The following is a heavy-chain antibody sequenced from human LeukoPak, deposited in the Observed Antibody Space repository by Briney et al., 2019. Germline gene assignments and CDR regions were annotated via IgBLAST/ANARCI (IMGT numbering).Heavy chain of an antibody. V-gene: IGHV3-66*01. D-gene: IGHD3-22*01. CDR1: GFTVSSNY. CDR3: ARDGYYYYDSSGYYYFDY. CDR2: IYSGGST. J-gene: IGHJ4*02. Sequence: GGSLRLSCAASGFTVSSNYMSWVRQAPGKGLEWVSVIYSGGSTYYADSVKGRFTISRDNAKNSLYLQMNSLRAEDTAVYYCARDGYYYYDSSGYYYFDYWGQGTLVTVSS.